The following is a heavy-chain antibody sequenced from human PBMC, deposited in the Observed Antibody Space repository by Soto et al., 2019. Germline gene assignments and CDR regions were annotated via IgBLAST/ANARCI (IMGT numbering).Heavy chain of an antibody. V-gene: IGHV1-18*01. CDR3: ARFNGDYGGFDP. J-gene: IGHJ5*02. CDR1: GYTFTSYG. D-gene: IGHD4-17*01. CDR2: ISGYNGTT. Sequence: QGQPLQSGAEVKKPGASVKVSCKASGYTFTSYGISWVRQAPGQGLEWTGWISGYNGTTKYAQKLQGRVTMTTDTSTRTAYMELRSLISVDTAVYYCARFNGDYGGFDPWGQGTLVTVSS.